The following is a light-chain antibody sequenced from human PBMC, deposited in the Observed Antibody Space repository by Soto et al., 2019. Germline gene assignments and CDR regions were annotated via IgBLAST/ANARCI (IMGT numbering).Light chain of an antibody. CDR1: QSISSY. Sequence: DIPMTQSPSSLSASVGERVTITCRARQSISSYLNWYQQKPGKAPKLLIYAASSLQSGVPSRFSGSGSVTDFTLTISSLQPEDFATYYCQQSYSTPITFCQGTRLEIK. V-gene: IGKV1-39*01. CDR3: QQSYSTPIT. J-gene: IGKJ5*01. CDR2: AAS.